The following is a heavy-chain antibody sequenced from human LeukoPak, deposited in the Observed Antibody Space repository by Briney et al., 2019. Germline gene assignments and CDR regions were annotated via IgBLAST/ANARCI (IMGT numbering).Heavy chain of an antibody. Sequence: SETLSLTCTVSGGSISNNTFYWGWIRQPPGTGLEWIGTMHYRGSTYYNPSLKSRVTISVDTSKNQFSLSLSSVTAADTAVYYCARHTDSSLWYDDYFDPWRQGTPVTVSP. V-gene: IGHV4-39*01. CDR2: MHYRGST. CDR3: ARHTDSSLWYDDYFDP. CDR1: GGSISNNTFY. D-gene: IGHD6-13*01. J-gene: IGHJ5*02.